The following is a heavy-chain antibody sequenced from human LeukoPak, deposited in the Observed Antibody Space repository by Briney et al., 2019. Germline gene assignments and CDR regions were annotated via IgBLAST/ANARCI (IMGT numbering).Heavy chain of an antibody. CDR3: TRDLPYSSSWEAIDY. CDR2: ISAYNGNT. D-gene: IGHD6-13*01. J-gene: IGHJ4*02. Sequence: ASVKVSCKASGYTFTSYGINWVRQAPGQRLEWMGWISAYNGNTNYAQKLQGRVTMTTDTSTNTAYMELRSLRSDDTAVYYCTRDLPYSSSWEAIDYWGQGTLVTVSS. CDR1: GYTFTSYG. V-gene: IGHV1-18*01.